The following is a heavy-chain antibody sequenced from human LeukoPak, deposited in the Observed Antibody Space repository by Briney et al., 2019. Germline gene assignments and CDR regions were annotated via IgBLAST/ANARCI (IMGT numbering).Heavy chain of an antibody. CDR1: GYTFTSYG. CDR3: ARDLWNFYDDSGYNRDFDS. Sequence: ASVKVSCKASGYTFTSYGISWVRQAPGQGLEWMGWIGTYGGDTYYAQKFQGRNTVTTDTSTSTVYMELRNLRSDDTAVYYCARDLWNFYDDSGYNRDFDSWGQGTLVTVSS. CDR2: IGTYGGDT. V-gene: IGHV1-18*01. J-gene: IGHJ5*01. D-gene: IGHD3-22*01.